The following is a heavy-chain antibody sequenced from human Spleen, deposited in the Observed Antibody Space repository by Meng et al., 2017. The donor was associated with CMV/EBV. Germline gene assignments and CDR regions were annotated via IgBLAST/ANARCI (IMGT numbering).Heavy chain of an antibody. CDR2: ISSSSSYI. Sequence: GGSLRLSCAASGFTFSSYSMNWVRQAPGKGLEWVSSISSSSSYIYYADSVKGRFTISRDNAKNSLYLQMNSLRAEDTAVYYCARVNSNDAFDIWGRGTMVTVSS. D-gene: IGHD4-11*01. J-gene: IGHJ3*02. CDR1: GFTFSSYS. V-gene: IGHV3-21*01. CDR3: ARVNSNDAFDI.